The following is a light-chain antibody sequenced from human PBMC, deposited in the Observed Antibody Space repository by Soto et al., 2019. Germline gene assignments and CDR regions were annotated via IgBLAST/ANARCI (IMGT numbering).Light chain of an antibody. V-gene: IGKV3-20*01. J-gene: IGKJ3*01. CDR3: QQYGAPPLT. CDR1: QTVNSDY. Sequence: EIVLTQSPGTLSLSPGERATLSCRASQTVNSDYLAWYQQRPGQAPRLLIYGASIRAAGIPDRFSGSGSGTDFTLSISRLEPEDFAVYYCQQYGAPPLTFGPGTKVD. CDR2: GAS.